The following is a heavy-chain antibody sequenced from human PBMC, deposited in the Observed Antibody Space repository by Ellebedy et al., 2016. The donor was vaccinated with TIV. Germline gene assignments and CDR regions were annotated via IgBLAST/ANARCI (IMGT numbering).Heavy chain of an antibody. D-gene: IGHD6-19*01. J-gene: IGHJ4*02. Sequence: GESLKISCAVSGFTVSSSYMAWFRQAPGKGLEWGSVIYTGGGPNYADSVNGLFTISRDNSKNTLHLEMSSLRAEDTATYFCARGQRWLVFDYWGQGTLITVSS. CDR1: GFTVSSSY. CDR2: IYTGGGP. CDR3: ARGQRWLVFDY. V-gene: IGHV3-53*01.